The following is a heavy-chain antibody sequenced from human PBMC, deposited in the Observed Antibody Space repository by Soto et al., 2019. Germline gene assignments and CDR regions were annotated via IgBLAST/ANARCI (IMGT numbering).Heavy chain of an antibody. CDR1: GYRFTTYW. V-gene: IGHV5-51*07. Sequence: PGESLKISCEASGYRFTTYWIGLVHQMPGKGLEWMVIIYPGDTETRYNPSFQGHVTISADKSNNTAYLQWSSLKASDTATYYCARHLGVTVAGTRWYFDLWGRGTLVTVSS. D-gene: IGHD6-19*01. J-gene: IGHJ2*01. CDR2: IYPGDTET. CDR3: ARHLGVTVAGTRWYFDL.